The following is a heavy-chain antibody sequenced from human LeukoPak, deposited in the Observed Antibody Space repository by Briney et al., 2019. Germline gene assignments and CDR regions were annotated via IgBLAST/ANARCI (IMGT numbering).Heavy chain of an antibody. CDR1: GFTFSSYG. CDR3: AKVALYYGSGSRSGY. CDR2: IRYDGSNK. V-gene: IGHV3-30*02. J-gene: IGHJ4*02. Sequence: PGGSLRLSCAASGFTFSSYGMHWVRQAPGKGLEWVAFIRYDGSNKYYADSVKGRFTISRDNSKDTLYLQMNSLRAEDTAVYYCAKVALYYGSGSRSGYWGQGTLVTVSS. D-gene: IGHD3-10*01.